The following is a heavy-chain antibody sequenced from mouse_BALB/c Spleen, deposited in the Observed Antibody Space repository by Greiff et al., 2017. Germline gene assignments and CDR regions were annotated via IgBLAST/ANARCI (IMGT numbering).Heavy chain of an antibody. Sequence: VKLMESGPGLVQPSQSLSITCTVSGFSLTSYGVHWVRQSPGKALEWLGVIWSGGSTDYNAAFISRLSISKDNSKSQVFFKMNSLQANDTAIYYCARGDDSAWCAYWGQGTLVSVSA. D-gene: IGHD2-13*01. V-gene: IGHV2-2*02. CDR1: GFSLTSYG. J-gene: IGHJ3*01. CDR3: ARGDDSAWCAY. CDR2: IWSGGST.